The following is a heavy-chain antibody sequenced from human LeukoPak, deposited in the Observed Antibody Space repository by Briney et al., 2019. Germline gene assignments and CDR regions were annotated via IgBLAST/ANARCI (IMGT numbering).Heavy chain of an antibody. CDR1: GGSISSYY. D-gene: IGHD1-14*01. Sequence: SETLSLTCTVSGGSISSYYWSWIRQPPGKGLEWIGYMYHSGSTNYNPRVTIPVDTSKNQFSLKLSSVTAADTAVYYCAGGVHNGAFDIWGRGTMVTVSS. J-gene: IGHJ3*02. V-gene: IGHV4-59*08. CDR3: AGGVHNGAFDI. CDR2: MYHSGST.